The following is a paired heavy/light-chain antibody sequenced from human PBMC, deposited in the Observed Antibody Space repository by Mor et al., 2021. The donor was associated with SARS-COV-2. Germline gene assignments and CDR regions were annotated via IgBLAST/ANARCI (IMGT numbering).Heavy chain of an antibody. Sequence: EVQLVQSGAEVTKPGATVKISCKVSGYTLRDNYIHWVQQAPGKGLEWVGLVDPGNGETMYAEKFQGRVTISADTSTDTAYMDLNTLRSADTAMFYCATSHGGPYFSHGGPFFRYWGQGTLITVSS. CDR2: VDPGNGET. D-gene: IGHD3-3*02. V-gene: IGHV1-69-2*01. CDR1: GYTLRDNY. J-gene: IGHJ1*01. CDR3: ATSHGGPYFSHGGPFFRY.
Light chain of an antibody. J-gene: IGLJ3*02. CDR1: NSDINDYNY. CDR3: SAYTTSRSWV. CDR2: DVT. V-gene: IGLV2-14*01. Sequence: QSALTQPASVSGSPGQSITISCTGTNSDINDYNYVAWYQQHPGKAPQVMIYDVTNRPSGVSTRFSGSKSGNTASLTISGLQAEDEADYYCSAYTTSRSWVFGGGTKLTVI.